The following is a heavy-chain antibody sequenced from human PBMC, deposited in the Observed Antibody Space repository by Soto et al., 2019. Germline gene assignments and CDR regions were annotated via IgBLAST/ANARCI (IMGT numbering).Heavy chain of an antibody. CDR1: GFTFSSYS. J-gene: IGHJ6*03. CDR3: AREDIAARPAPSYYYYYYMDV. CDR2: ISSSSSYI. V-gene: IGHV3-21*01. Sequence: GGSLRLSCAASGFTFSSYSMNWVRQAPGKGLEWVSSISSSSSYIYYADSVKGRFTISRDNAKNSLYLQMNSLRAEDTAVYYCAREDIAARPAPSYYYYYYMDVWGKGTTVTVSS. D-gene: IGHD6-6*01.